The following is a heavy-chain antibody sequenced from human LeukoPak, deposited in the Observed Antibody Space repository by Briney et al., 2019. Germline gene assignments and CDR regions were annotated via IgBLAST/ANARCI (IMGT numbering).Heavy chain of an antibody. Sequence: SVKVSCKASGGTFSSYAISWVRQAPGQGLEWMGGIIPIFGTANYAQKFQGRVTITTDESTSTAYMELSSLRSEDTAVYYCARDLADCGSTSCWWFDPWDQGTLVTVSS. J-gene: IGHJ5*02. CDR1: GGTFSSYA. V-gene: IGHV1-69*05. CDR2: IIPIFGTA. CDR3: ARDLADCGSTSCWWFDP. D-gene: IGHD2-2*01.